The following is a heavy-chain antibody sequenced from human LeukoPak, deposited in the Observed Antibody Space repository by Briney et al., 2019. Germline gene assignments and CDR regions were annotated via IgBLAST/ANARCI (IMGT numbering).Heavy chain of an antibody. CDR1: GFTFSSCW. V-gene: IGHV3-7*03. CDR3: ARDLRGAYYYYYGMDV. J-gene: IGHJ6*02. CDR2: IKQDGSEK. D-gene: IGHD2-15*01. Sequence: GGSLRLSCAASGFTFSSCWMSWVRQAPGKGLEWVANIKQDGSEKYYVDSVKGRFTISRDNAKNSLYLQMNSLRAEDTAVYYCARDLRGAYYYYYGMDVWGQGTAVTVSS.